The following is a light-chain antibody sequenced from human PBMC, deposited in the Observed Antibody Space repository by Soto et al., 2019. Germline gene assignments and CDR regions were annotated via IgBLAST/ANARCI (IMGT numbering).Light chain of an antibody. J-gene: IGKJ4*01. CDR3: QQVKSYPRT. CDR1: ESISSW. Sequence: VQMTQIPSTLPASVGDTVTIICRASESISSWLAWYQQKPGKAPKLLIYDVSKLRRGVPSRFSGGGSGTEFILTIDSLQPEDFATYYCQQVKSYPRTFGGGTKVDI. CDR2: DVS. V-gene: IGKV1-5*02.